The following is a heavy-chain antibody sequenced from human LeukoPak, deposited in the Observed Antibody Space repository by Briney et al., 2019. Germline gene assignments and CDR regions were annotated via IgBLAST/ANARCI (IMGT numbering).Heavy chain of an antibody. CDR2: ISRSGSDR. CDR3: ARDYGRSSPFDY. J-gene: IGHJ4*02. CDR1: GFTFSNYE. Sequence: GGSLRLSCAASGFTFSNYEMHWVRQAPGKGLGWVSYISRSGSDRYYADCVKGRFSISRDNAKNSLYLHMNSLRAEDTAVYYCARDYGRSSPFDYWGQGTLVTVSS. D-gene: IGHD4-23*01. V-gene: IGHV3-48*03.